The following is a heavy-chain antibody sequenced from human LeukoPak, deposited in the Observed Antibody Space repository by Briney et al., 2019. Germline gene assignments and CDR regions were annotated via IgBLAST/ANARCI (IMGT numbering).Heavy chain of an antibody. J-gene: IGHJ5*02. D-gene: IGHD3-10*01. V-gene: IGHV3-48*03. CDR2: ISSSGSTI. Sequence: GGSLRLSCAASGFTFSSYEMNWVRQAPGKGLEWVSYISSSGSTIYYAVSVKGRFTISRDNAKNTVYLQMNSLRAEDTAVYYCARDYVSGSFGPWGQGTLVTVSS. CDR3: ARDYVSGSFGP. CDR1: GFTFSSYE.